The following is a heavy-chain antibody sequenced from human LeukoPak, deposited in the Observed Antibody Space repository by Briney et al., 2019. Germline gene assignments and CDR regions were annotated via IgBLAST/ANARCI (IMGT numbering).Heavy chain of an antibody. J-gene: IGHJ4*02. CDR2: ISYDGSNK. Sequence: GGSLRLSCTASGFTLGDFYMSWFRQAPGKGLEWVAVISYDGSNKYYADSVKGRFTISRDNSKNTLYLQMNSLRAEDTAVYYCARDQTGYCSSTSCYVPLYYFDYWGQGTLVTVSS. D-gene: IGHD2-2*01. CDR3: ARDQTGYCSSTSCYVPLYYFDY. V-gene: IGHV3-30-3*01. CDR1: GFTLGDFY.